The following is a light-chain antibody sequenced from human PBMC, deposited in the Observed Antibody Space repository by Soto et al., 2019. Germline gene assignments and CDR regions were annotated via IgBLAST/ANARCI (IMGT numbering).Light chain of an antibody. V-gene: IGLV1-47*02. CDR1: SSNIGSNY. Sequence: QTVVTQPPSASGTPGQRVTISCSGSSSNIGSNYVYWYQQLPGTAPKLLIYSNNQRPSGVPDRFSGSKSGTSASLAISGLRSEDEADCYCAAWDDSLSGWVFGGGTKLT. CDR2: SNN. CDR3: AAWDDSLSGWV. J-gene: IGLJ3*02.